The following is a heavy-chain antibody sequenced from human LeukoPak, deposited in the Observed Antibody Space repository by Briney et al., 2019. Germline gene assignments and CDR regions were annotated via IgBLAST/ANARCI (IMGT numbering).Heavy chain of an antibody. CDR3: ARDWVAGVPFDAFDV. V-gene: IGHV3-7*01. D-gene: IGHD3-10*01. Sequence: GGSLTLSCAPSGLTLSSYWMSWVRPAPRKGLEWVANIKEDGSENYYVDSVEGRLTITKDNAKNSLYLHMNSLTAEDTAMYYCARDWVAGVPFDAFDVWGQGTMVSVSS. CDR1: GLTLSSYW. J-gene: IGHJ3*01. CDR2: IKEDGSEN.